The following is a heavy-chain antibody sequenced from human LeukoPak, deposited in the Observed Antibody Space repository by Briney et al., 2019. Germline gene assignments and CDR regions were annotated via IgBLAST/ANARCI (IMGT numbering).Heavy chain of an antibody. CDR1: GGSISPYY. Sequence: SETLSLTCTVSGGSISPYYWNWFRQPPGKRLEWIGYIYYSGNTNYNPSLKSRVTISVDTSKTQFSLKLSSVTAADTAVYYCARRDIVVVPAAIAYYYYYYMDVWGKGTTVTVSS. J-gene: IGHJ6*03. D-gene: IGHD2-2*02. CDR3: ARRDIVVVPAAIAYYYYYYMDV. V-gene: IGHV4-59*01. CDR2: IYYSGNT.